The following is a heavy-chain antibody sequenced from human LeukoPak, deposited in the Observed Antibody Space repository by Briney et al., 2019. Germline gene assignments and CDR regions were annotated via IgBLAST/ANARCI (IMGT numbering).Heavy chain of an antibody. D-gene: IGHD2-15*01. CDR2: ISSSSSYI. CDR3: ARDLVVAPPNWFDP. CDR1: GFTFSSYS. V-gene: IGHV3-21*01. Sequence: PGGSLRLSCAASGFTFSSYSMNCVRQAPGKGLEWVSSISSSSSYIYYADSVKGRFTVSRDNAKNSLYLQMNSLRAEDTAVYYCARDLVVAPPNWFDPWGQGTLVTVSS. J-gene: IGHJ5*02.